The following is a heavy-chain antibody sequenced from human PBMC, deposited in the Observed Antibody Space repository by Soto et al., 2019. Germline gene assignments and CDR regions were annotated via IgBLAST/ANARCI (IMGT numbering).Heavy chain of an antibody. J-gene: IGHJ4*02. CDR2: IKQDGSDK. Sequence: PGGPLRLSRPSSGLTFSRYWMSWVRQAPGKGLEWVANIKQDGSDKYYVDSVKGRFTISRDNAKNSLYLQMDSLRAEDTAVYYCARRKVESVATRSFDYWGQGTLVTVSS. CDR3: ARRKVESVATRSFDY. V-gene: IGHV3-7*01. CDR1: GLTFSRYW. D-gene: IGHD5-12*01.